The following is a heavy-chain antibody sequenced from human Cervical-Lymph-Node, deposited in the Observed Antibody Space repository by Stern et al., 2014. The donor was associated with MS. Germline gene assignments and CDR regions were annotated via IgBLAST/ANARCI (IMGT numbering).Heavy chain of an antibody. V-gene: IGHV1-69*01. CDR2: IIPITGTP. CDR1: AGSMRDYA. Sequence: VQLVESGAEVKKPGSSVKVSCKPSAGSMRDYALSWVRQVPGQGLEWLGGIIPITGTPSYAQKFQDRITMTADESATTAYMELRRLRSEDTAVYYCARDTEVVLGDPYYYYGMDVWGQGTTVTVSS. D-gene: IGHD2-15*01. CDR3: ARDTEVVLGDPYYYYGMDV. J-gene: IGHJ6*02.